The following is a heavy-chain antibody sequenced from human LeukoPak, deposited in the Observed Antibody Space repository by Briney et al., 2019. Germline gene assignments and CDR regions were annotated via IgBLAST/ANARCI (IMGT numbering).Heavy chain of an antibody. J-gene: IGHJ6*02. CDR2: IYHSGST. CDR1: GGSISSGGYS. D-gene: IGHD3-22*01. Sequence: SETLSLTCAVSGGSISSGGYSWSWIRQPPGKGLEWIGYIYHSGSTYYNPSLKSRVTISVDRSKNQFSLKLSSVTAADTAVYYCARVPFDYYDSSDRFGYGMDVWGQGTTVTVSS. CDR3: ARVPFDYYDSSDRFGYGMDV. V-gene: IGHV4-30-2*01.